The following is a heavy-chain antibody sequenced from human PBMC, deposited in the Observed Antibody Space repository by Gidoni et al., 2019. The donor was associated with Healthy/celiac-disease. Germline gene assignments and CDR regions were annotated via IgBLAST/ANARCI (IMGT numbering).Heavy chain of an antibody. J-gene: IGHJ5*02. CDR2: IYYSGST. D-gene: IGHD4-17*01. CDR1: RGHLGTGGYS. V-gene: IGHV4-30-4*07. Sequence: QVQLQESGPGLVKPSQTLCLTCAVARGHLGTGGYSWSWIRQPRGKGLEWIGYIYYSGSTYYHPSLNSRVTISVDTSKNQFSLKLSSVTAADTAVYYCARAPATTVTTTNWFDPWGQGTLVTVSS. CDR3: ARAPATTVTTTNWFDP.